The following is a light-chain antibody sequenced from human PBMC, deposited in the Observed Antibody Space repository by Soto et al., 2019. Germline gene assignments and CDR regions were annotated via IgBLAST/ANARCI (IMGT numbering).Light chain of an antibody. J-gene: IGLJ3*02. CDR1: SGSIASNY. CDR3: QSYDSSNHSV. V-gene: IGLV6-57*02. CDR2: EDN. Sequence: NFMLTQPHSVSESPGKTVTVSCTGSSGSIASNYVQWYQQRPGSAPTTVIYEDNQRPSGVPDRFSGSIDSSSNSASLTISGLKTDDEADYYCQSYDSSNHSVFGGGTKLTVL.